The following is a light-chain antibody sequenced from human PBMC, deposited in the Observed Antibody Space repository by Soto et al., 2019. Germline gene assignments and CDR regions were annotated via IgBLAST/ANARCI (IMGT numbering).Light chain of an antibody. J-gene: IGLJ1*01. V-gene: IGLV2-14*01. CDR2: DVS. Sequence: QSVLTQPASVSGSPGQSITISCTGTSSDVGGYNYVSWYQQHPGKAPKLMIYDVSNRPSGVANRFSCSKSGNMASLTISGLQAEDEADYYCSAYTSSSTSVFGTGNKLTVL. CDR1: SSDVGGYNY. CDR3: SAYTSSSTSV.